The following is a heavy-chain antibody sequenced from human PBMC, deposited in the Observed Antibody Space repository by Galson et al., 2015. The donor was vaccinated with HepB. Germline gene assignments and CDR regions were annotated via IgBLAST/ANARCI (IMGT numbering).Heavy chain of an antibody. CDR1: GFTFSSYA. CDR3: ARGRVAILLWFGEYGMDV. CDR2: ISYDGSNK. Sequence: SLRLSCAASGFTFSSYAMHWVRQAPGKGLEWVAVISYDGSNKYYADSVKGRFTISRDNSKNTLYLQMNSLRAEDTAVYYCARGRVAILLWFGEYGMDVWGQGTTVTVSS. J-gene: IGHJ6*02. V-gene: IGHV3-30*04. D-gene: IGHD3-10*01.